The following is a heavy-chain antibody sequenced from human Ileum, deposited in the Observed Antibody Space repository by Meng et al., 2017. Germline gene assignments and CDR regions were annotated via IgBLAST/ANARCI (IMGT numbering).Heavy chain of an antibody. CDR2: SYYDGSS. D-gene: IGHD2-2*03. Sequence: QVQLQESGLGLVKPSQTLSLPCRVSGASLSTGGYYWGWIRQQPGKGLEWIGYSYYDGSSYYNPSLKSRPIISLDASKSQFSLRLTSMTTADTAVYYCAASLDGSRFDPWGQGTLVTVSS. CDR3: AASLDGSRFDP. CDR1: GASLSTGGYY. V-gene: IGHV4-31*03. J-gene: IGHJ5*02.